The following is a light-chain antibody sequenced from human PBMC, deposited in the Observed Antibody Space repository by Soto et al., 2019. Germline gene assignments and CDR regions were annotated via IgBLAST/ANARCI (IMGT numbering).Light chain of an antibody. V-gene: IGKV1-5*03. CDR3: QQYNSYPWT. Sequence: DIQMTQSPSTLSASVGDRVTITCRASHSISIWLAWYQQKPGKAPKLLIYQASSLESGLPSRFSASGSGTEFTLPIRSLQPDDFATYYCQQYNSYPWTFGQGTKVQIK. CDR1: HSISIW. CDR2: QAS. J-gene: IGKJ1*01.